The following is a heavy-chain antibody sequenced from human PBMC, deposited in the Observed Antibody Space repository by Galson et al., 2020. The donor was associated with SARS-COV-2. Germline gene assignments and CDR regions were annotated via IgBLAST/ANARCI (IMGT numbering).Heavy chain of an antibody. V-gene: IGHV4-59*01. CDR3: ARGRYSSGF. J-gene: IGHJ4*02. CDR1: GGPISSYY. Sequence: SETLSLTCTVSGGPISSYYWSWIRQPPGKGLEWIGYIYYSGSTNYNPSLKSRVTISVDTSKNQFSLKLSSVTAADTAVYYCARGRYSSGFWGQGTLVTVSS. D-gene: IGHD6-19*01. CDR2: IYYSGST.